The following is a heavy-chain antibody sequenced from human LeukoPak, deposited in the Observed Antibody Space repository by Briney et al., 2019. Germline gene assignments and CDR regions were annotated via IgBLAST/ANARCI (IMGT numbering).Heavy chain of an antibody. CDR2: IYYSGST. CDR1: GGSISSSGYY. Sequence: SETLSLTCTVSGGSISSSGYYWGWLRQPPGKGLEWIGSIYYSGSTYYNPSLKSRVTISVDTSKNQFSLKLSSVTAADTAVYYCARSWPYYYDSSGYHRGAFDIWGQGTMVTVSS. V-gene: IGHV4-39*01. J-gene: IGHJ3*02. CDR3: ARSWPYYYDSSGYHRGAFDI. D-gene: IGHD3-22*01.